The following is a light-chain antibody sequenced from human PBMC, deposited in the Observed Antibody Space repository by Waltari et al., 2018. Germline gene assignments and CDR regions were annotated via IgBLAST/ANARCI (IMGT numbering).Light chain of an antibody. J-gene: IGKJ1*01. Sequence: ETVLTQSPGTLSLSPGERATLSCRTSQNVNSIYLAWYQQKPGQAPKLLIYRASRRAAGIPDRFSGSGSGTDFTLIISRLEPEDFAVYYFQLYDSTSWPFGPATKVEI. CDR2: RAS. CDR1: QNVNSIY. V-gene: IGKV3-20*01. CDR3: QLYDSTSWP.